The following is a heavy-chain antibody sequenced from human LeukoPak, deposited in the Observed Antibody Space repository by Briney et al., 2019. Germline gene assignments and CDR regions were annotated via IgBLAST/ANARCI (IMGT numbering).Heavy chain of an antibody. Sequence: GGSMRLSCTASGLTFGDYAMSWVRQAPGKGLEWVGFIRSKAYGGTTEYAASVKGRFTISRDDSKSIAYLQMNSLKTEDTAVYYCTRGDDYLDVWGKGTTVTISS. V-gene: IGHV3-49*04. CDR2: IRSKAYGGTT. CDR1: GLTFGDYA. D-gene: IGHD5-24*01. J-gene: IGHJ6*03. CDR3: TRGDDYLDV.